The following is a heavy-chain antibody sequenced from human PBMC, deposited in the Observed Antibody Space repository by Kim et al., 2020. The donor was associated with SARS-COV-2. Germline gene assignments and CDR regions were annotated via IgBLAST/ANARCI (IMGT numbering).Heavy chain of an antibody. V-gene: IGHV3-7*01. J-gene: IGHJ4*02. CDR1: GFTFSSYW. D-gene: IGHD6-13*01. CDR2: IKQDGSEK. CDR3: AAGREAATYYFDY. Sequence: GGSLRLSCAASGFTFSSYWMSWVRQAPGKGLEWVANIKQDGSEKYYVDSVKGRFTISRDNAKNSLYLQMNSLRAEDTAVYYCAAGREAATYYFDYWGQGTLVTVSS.